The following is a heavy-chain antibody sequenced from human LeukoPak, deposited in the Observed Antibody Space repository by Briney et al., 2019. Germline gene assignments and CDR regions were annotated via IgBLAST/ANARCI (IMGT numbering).Heavy chain of an antibody. CDR2: ISDSGGNT. CDR1: GFTFNSYA. V-gene: IGHV3-23*01. J-gene: IGHJ4*02. D-gene: IGHD6-19*01. CDR3: ARDSHSSGWYNFDY. Sequence: PGGSLRLSCAASGFTFNSYAMSWVRQAPWERLQWVSGISDSGGNTYYADSVRGRFTISRDNSKNTLYLQMNSLRAEDTAVYYCARDSHSSGWYNFDYWGQGTLVTVSS.